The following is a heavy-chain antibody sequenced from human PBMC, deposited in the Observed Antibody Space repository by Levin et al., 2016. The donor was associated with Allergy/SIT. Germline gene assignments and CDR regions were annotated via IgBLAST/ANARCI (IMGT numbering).Heavy chain of an antibody. J-gene: IGHJ3*02. CDR3: AGLWFGEGAFDI. Sequence: ASVKVSCKASGYTFTSYGISWVRQAPGQGLEWMGWISAYNGNTNYAQKLQGRVTMTTDTSTSTAYMELRSLRSDDTAVYYCAGLWFGEGAFDIWGQGTMVTVSS. CDR1: GYTFTSYG. V-gene: IGHV1-18*01. D-gene: IGHD3-10*01. CDR2: ISAYNGNT.